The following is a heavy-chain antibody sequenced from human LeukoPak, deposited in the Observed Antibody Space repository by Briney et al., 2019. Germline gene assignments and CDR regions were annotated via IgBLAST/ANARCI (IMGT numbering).Heavy chain of an antibody. V-gene: IGHV4-61*02. CDR3: ARVADYYDSSGYYDY. D-gene: IGHD3-22*01. CDR2: IYTSGST. J-gene: IGHJ4*02. CDR1: GGSISSGSYY. Sequence: SETLSLTCTVSGGSISSGSYYWSWIRQPAGKGLEWIGRIYTSGSTNYNPSLKSRVTISVDTSKNQFSLKLSSVTAADTAVYYCARVADYYDSSGYYDYWGQGTLVTVSS.